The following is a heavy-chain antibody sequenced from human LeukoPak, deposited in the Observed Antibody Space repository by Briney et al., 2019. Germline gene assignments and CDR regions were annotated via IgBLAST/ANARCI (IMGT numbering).Heavy chain of an antibody. CDR1: GGSFSGYY. Sequence: PSETLSLTCAVYGGSFSGYYWSWIRQPPGKGLEWIGEIDHSGTTNYNPSLKSRVTISLDTSKNQFSLILSSVTAADTAVYYCAKPPYLSSGSWGQGTMVTVSS. CDR2: IDHSGTT. V-gene: IGHV4-34*01. D-gene: IGHD3-22*01. CDR3: AKPPYLSSGS. J-gene: IGHJ3*01.